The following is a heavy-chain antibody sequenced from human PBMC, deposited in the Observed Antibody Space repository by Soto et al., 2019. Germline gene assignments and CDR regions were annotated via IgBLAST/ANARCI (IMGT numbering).Heavy chain of an antibody. Sequence: SQTLSLTCAISGDSVSSNSAAWNCIIHSPSRGLEWLGRTYYRSKWYNDYAVSVKSRITINPDTSKNQFSLQLNSVTPEDTAVYYCARAFLEWLPYFDYWGQGTLVTVSS. CDR1: GDSVSSNSAA. J-gene: IGHJ4*02. CDR3: ARAFLEWLPYFDY. CDR2: TYYRSKWYN. D-gene: IGHD3-3*01. V-gene: IGHV6-1*01.